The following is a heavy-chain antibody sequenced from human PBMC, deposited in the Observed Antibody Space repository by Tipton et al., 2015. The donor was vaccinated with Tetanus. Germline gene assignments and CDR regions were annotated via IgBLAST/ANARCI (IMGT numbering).Heavy chain of an antibody. CDR2: INSLGST. CDR1: GASLSSGDYF. V-gene: IGHV4-30-4*01. J-gene: IGHJ5*02. CDR3: ASLPKYWLAPRGAP. D-gene: IGHD2-8*02. Sequence: TLSLTCSVSGASLSSGDYFWSWLRQSPGGGLEWIGYINSLGSTWYNPSLKSRVTISVDSSKNQFSLNLTSLTAADTAVYYCASLPKYWLAPRGAPWGQGTLVTVSS.